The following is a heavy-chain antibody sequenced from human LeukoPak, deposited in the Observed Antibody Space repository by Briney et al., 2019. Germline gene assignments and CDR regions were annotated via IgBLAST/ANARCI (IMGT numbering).Heavy chain of an antibody. V-gene: IGHV4-59*01. CDR3: AREAQVPGPGYYYMDV. J-gene: IGHJ6*03. D-gene: IGHD2-2*01. CDR2: IYYSGST. CDR1: RRSIRSYY. Sequence: ETLSLTCPVYRRSIRSYYRSWTRQPPGQGLEWIGYIYYSGSTNYNPSLKSRVTISVDTSKNQFSLKLSSVTAADTAVYYCAREAQVPGPGYYYMDVWGKGTTVTISS.